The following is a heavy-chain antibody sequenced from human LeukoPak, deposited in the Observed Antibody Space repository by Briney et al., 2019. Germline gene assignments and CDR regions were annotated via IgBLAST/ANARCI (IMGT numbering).Heavy chain of an antibody. CDR1: GFTVSSNY. D-gene: IGHD2-8*02. CDR2: IYSSGST. J-gene: IGHJ3*02. CDR3: ARVQSANWWDAFDI. V-gene: IGHV3-66*01. Sequence: GGSLRLSCAAFGFTVSSNYMSWVRQAPGRGLEWVSVIYSSGSTYYADPLKGRFTISRDNSWNTLYLQMNSLRAEDTAVYYCARVQSANWWDAFDIWGQGTMVTVSS.